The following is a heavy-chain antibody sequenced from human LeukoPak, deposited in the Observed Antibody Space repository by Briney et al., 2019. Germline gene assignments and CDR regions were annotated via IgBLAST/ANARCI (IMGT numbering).Heavy chain of an antibody. CDR2: ITSDSSVI. CDR3: VGEGRQLALFDY. V-gene: IGHV3-48*01. Sequence: GGSLRLSCAASGITFSTYSMNWVRQAPGKGLEWVAYITSDSSVIYYAGSVKGRFTISRDNAKESLYLQMNSLRVEDTAVYYCVGEGRQLALFDYWGQGTLVTVSS. D-gene: IGHD6-6*01. J-gene: IGHJ4*02. CDR1: GITFSTYS.